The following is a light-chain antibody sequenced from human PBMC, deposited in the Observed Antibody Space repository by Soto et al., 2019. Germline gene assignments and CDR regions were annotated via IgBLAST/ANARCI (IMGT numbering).Light chain of an antibody. CDR2: KVS. CDR3: XQXTXWPPYT. Sequence: DVVMTQSPLSLPVTLGQPASISCRSSQSLVYSDXNTYLNWFQQRPGQSPRRLIYKVSNRDSGVPDRFSGSGSGTDFTLKISRVEAEXVXVYXXXQXTXWPPYTFGQGTKLEIK. V-gene: IGKV2-30*01. J-gene: IGKJ2*01. CDR1: QSLVYSDXNTY.